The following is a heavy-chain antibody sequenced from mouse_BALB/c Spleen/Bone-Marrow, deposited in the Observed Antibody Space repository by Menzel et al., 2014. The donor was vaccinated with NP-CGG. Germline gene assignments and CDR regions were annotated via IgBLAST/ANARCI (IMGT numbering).Heavy chain of an antibody. Sequence: EVQLVESGGGLVQPGGSLRLSCATSGFTLTDNYMSWVRQPPGKALEWLGFIRNKANGYTTEYSASVKGRFTTSRDNSQSILYLQMNTLRAEDSATYYCARDSDWFAYWGQGTLVTVSA. V-gene: IGHV7-3*02. J-gene: IGHJ3*01. CDR1: GFTLTDNY. CDR3: ARDSDWFAY. CDR2: IRNKANGYTT.